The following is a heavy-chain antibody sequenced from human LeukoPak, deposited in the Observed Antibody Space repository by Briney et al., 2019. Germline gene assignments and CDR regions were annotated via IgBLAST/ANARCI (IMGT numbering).Heavy chain of an antibody. CDR3: ARAGLYTRAKGYCSGGSCYDY. V-gene: IGHV5-51*01. CDR2: IYPGDSDT. J-gene: IGHJ4*02. D-gene: IGHD2-15*01. Sequence: GESLEISCKGSGFRFTSYWLGWVRPVPGKGLEWMGIIYPGDSDTRYSPSFQGQVTISADKSISTAYLQWSSLKASDTAMYYCARAGLYTRAKGYCSGGSCYDYWGQGTLVTVSS. CDR1: GFRFTSYW.